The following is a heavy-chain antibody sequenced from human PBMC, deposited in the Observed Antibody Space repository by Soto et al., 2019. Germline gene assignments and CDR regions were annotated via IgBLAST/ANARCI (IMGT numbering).Heavy chain of an antibody. V-gene: IGHV1-69*12. CDR1: GGTFRTLA. CDR3: ASFDWVRHYFDY. CDR2: IFPIFGTA. J-gene: IGHJ4*02. D-gene: IGHD3-9*01. Sequence: QVQLVQSGPGVRKLGPRVRAPAKASGGTFRTLALSGFGRPLGQGLDWMGGIFPIFGTANYAQKFQGRVTITADESTSTAYMELSSLRSEDTAVYYCASFDWVRHYFDYWGQGTLVTVSS.